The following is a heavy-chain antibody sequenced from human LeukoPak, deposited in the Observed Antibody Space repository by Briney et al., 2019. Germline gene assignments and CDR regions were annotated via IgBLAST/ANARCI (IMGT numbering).Heavy chain of an antibody. CDR2: INHSGST. CDR1: GGSFSGYY. D-gene: IGHD2-15*01. CDR3: ARDSYCSGGSCYGPSAFDI. J-gene: IGHJ3*02. V-gene: IGHV4-34*01. Sequence: PSETLSLTCAGYGGSFSGYYWSWIRQPPGKGLEWRGEINHSGSTNYNPSLKGRVTISVDTSKNQFSRKLGSVTPADTAVYYCARDSYCSGGSCYGPSAFDIWGQGTMVTVSS.